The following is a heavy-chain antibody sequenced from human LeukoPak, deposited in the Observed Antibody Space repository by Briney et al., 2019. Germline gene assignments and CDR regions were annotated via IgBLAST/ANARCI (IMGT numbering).Heavy chain of an antibody. D-gene: IGHD3-10*01. V-gene: IGHV3-30*18. CDR1: GFTFSSYG. CDR3: AKDYYGSGSYYPDY. CDR2: ISYDGSNK. J-gene: IGHJ4*02. Sequence: PGGSLRLSCAASGFTFSSYGMHWVRQAPGKGLEGVAVISYDGSNKYYADSVKGRFTISRDNSKNTLYLQMNSLRAEDTAVYYCAKDYYGSGSYYPDYWGQGTLVTVSS.